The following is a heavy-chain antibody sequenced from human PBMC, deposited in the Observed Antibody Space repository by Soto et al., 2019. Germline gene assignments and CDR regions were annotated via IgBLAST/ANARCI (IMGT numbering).Heavy chain of an antibody. D-gene: IGHD6-13*01. CDR2: TWYDGSHN. CDR3: ARDQDSSSWYSPPLY. Sequence: QVQLVESGGGVVQPGRSLRLSCAASGFTFNTYGMHWVRQAAGKGLEWVALTWYDGSHNYYADSVKGRFTISRDNSKNTLYLQMNSLRAVDTGVYYCARDQDSSSWYSPPLYWGQGTLVTVSS. V-gene: IGHV3-33*01. J-gene: IGHJ4*02. CDR1: GFTFNTYG.